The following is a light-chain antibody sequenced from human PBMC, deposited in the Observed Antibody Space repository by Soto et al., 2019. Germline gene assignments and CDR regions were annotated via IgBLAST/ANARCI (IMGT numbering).Light chain of an antibody. CDR1: SSDVGSYNY. CDR3: SSYTTSETRV. Sequence: QSVLTRPASVSGSPGQSITISCTGTSSDVGSYNYVSWYQHHPGKVPKLMIYDVSSRPSGVSNRFSGSKSGNTASLTISGLQTEDEADYYCSSYTTSETRVFGTGTKVT. CDR2: DVS. V-gene: IGLV2-14*03. J-gene: IGLJ1*01.